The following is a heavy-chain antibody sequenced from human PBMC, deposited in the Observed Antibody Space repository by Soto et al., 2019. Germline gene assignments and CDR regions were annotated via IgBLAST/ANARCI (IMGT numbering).Heavy chain of an antibody. CDR2: INPKGGGT. CDR1: GYTFTSYY. CDR3: ARQLAYCGGDCYTEPFDY. J-gene: IGHJ4*02. Sequence: QGQLVQSGAEVKKPGASVKVPCKTSGYTFTSYYVHWVRQAPGQGLEWMGWINPKGGGTNYAQEFQGRVTMTRDTSINTAYMDLSGLTFDDTAVYYCARQLAYCGGDCYTEPFDYWGQGTLVTVSS. D-gene: IGHD2-21*02. V-gene: IGHV1-2*02.